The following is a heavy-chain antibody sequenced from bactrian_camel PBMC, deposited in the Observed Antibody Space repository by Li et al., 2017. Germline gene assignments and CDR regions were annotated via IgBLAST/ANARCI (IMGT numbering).Heavy chain of an antibody. Sequence: VQLVESGGGSVQAGGSLRLSCTVSGYASSRYCMGWFRQAPGKEREAVAVIGTGGGSTYYADSAEGRFTISQDNAKNTLYLQMDSLKLEDTAMYYCAADRDCYLGSSYVPTYKHWGQGTQVTVS. V-gene: IGHV3S1*01. J-gene: IGHJ4*01. D-gene: IGHD3*01. CDR1: GYASSRYC. CDR3: AADRDCYLGSSYVPTYKH. CDR2: IGTGGGST.